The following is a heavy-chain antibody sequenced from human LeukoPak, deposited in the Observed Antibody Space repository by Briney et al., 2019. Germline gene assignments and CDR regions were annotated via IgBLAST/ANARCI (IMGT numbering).Heavy chain of an antibody. J-gene: IGHJ4*02. V-gene: IGHV3-30*18. CDR1: GFPFSRHG. D-gene: IGHD3-22*01. CDR2: ISYDGSDK. Sequence: GGSLRLSCGASGFPFSRHGIHWVRQAPGKGLEWVALISYDGSDKYYTDSVKGRFTISRDNSKNTLNLQTNSLRTEDTAVYYCAKDLGSGFNSQDYWGQGVLVTVSS. CDR3: AKDLGSGFNSQDY.